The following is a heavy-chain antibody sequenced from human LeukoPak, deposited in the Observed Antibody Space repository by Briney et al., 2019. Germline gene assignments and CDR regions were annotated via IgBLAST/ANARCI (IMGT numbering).Heavy chain of an antibody. CDR1: GFIFRDAW. V-gene: IGHV3-15*01. Sequence: GGSLRLSCAGSGFIFRDAWMSWVRQAPGKGLEWVGRIKSKSDGGTIDYAAPVKGRVTMSRDDSKKTFSLEMNNLKTEDTGVYYCTTDLDYWGQGTLVTVS. CDR2: IKSKSDGGTI. J-gene: IGHJ4*02. CDR3: TTDLDY.